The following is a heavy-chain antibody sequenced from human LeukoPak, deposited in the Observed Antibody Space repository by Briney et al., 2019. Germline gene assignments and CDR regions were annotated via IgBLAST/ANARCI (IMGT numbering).Heavy chain of an antibody. Sequence: SETLSLTCTVSGGSISSYYWSWIRQPPGKGLEWIGYIYYSGSTNYNPSLKSRVTISVDTSKNQFSLKLSSVTAAGTAVYYCARVRYSYGYELGYWGQGTLVTVSS. J-gene: IGHJ4*02. V-gene: IGHV4-59*01. CDR1: GGSISSYY. D-gene: IGHD5-18*01. CDR3: ARVRYSYGYELGY. CDR2: IYYSGST.